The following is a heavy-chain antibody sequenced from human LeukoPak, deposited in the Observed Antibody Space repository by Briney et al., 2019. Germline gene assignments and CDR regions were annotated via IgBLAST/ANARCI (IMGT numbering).Heavy chain of an antibody. V-gene: IGHV3-23*01. J-gene: IGHJ3*02. CDR1: GFTVSSYA. CDR2: ISGSGGST. CDR3: AKAHGIAVAGQAFDI. Sequence: GGSLRLSCAASGFTVSSYAMSWVRQAPGKGLEWVSAISGSGGSTYYADSVKGRFTISRDNSKNTLYLQMNSLRAEDTAVYYCAKAHGIAVAGQAFDIWGQGTMVTVSS. D-gene: IGHD6-19*01.